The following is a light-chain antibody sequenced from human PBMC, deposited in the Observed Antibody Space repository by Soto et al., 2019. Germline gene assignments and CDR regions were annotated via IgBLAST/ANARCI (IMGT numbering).Light chain of an antibody. CDR3: CSYAGSSTWV. CDR1: SSDVGSYNL. CDR2: EGS. V-gene: IGLV2-23*01. J-gene: IGLJ3*02. Sequence: QSALTQPASVSGSPGQSITISCTGTSSDVGSYNLVSWYQQHPGKAPKLMIYEGSKRPSGVSNRFSGSKSGITASQTISGLQAEDEADYYCCSYAGSSTWVFGGGTKVTVL.